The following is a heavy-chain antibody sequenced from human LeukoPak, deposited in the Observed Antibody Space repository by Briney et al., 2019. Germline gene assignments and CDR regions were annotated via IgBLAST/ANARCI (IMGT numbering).Heavy chain of an antibody. V-gene: IGHV4-4*02. J-gene: IGHJ4*02. D-gene: IGHD2-2*01. Sequence: PSGTLSLTCAVSGGSIINSNWWSWVRQPPGKGLEWIGEIDHSGSTSYNPSLKSRVTMSVDRSQNQFSLRLSTVTAADTAVYYCARGASTSWNEGDYWGQGTLVTVSS. CDR2: IDHSGST. CDR3: ARGASTSWNEGDY. CDR1: GGSIINSNW.